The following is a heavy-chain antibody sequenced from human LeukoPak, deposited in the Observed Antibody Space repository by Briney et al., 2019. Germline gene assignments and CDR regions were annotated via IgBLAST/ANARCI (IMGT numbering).Heavy chain of an antibody. CDR1: GGSISSYY. V-gene: IGHV4-59*01. D-gene: IGHD3-10*01. CDR3: AREEGSGEGAFDI. Sequence: SETLSLTCTVSGGSISSYYWSWIRQPPGKGLEWIGYIYYSGSTNYNPSLKSRVTISVDTSKNQFSLKLSSVTAADTAVYYCAREEGSGEGAFDIWGQGTMVTVSS. CDR2: IYYSGST. J-gene: IGHJ3*02.